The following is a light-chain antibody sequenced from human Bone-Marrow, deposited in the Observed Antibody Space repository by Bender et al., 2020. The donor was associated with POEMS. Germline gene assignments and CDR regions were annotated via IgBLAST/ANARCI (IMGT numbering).Light chain of an antibody. Sequence: SFVLTQPPSVSVAPGKTARITCGANNIGSKSVQWYQQKSGQAPVLVVYDDDDRPSGIPERFSGYNSDNTATLTISRVEAGDEADYYCQVWDSSSDHVVFGGGTKLTVL. V-gene: IGLV3-21*03. CDR3: QVWDSSSDHVV. CDR1: NIGSKS. J-gene: IGLJ2*01. CDR2: DDD.